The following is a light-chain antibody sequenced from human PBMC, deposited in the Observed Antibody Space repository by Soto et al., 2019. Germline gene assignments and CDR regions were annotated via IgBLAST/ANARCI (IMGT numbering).Light chain of an antibody. J-gene: IGLJ3*02. Sequence: QSVLTQPASVSGSPGQSIAISCTGTSSDIGIYNFVSWYQQLPGGAPKLVIYDVANRPSGVSNRFSGSKSGNTASLTISGLQPEDEGDYYCSSYSAGSTRVVFGGGTQLTVL. CDR2: DVA. CDR3: SSYSAGSTRVV. CDR1: SSDIGIYNF. V-gene: IGLV2-14*03.